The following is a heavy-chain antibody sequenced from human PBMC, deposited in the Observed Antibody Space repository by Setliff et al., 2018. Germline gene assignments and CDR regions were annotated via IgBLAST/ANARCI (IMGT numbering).Heavy chain of an antibody. D-gene: IGHD6-19*01. Sequence: ASVKVSCKPSGYTFAAYGITWVRQAPGQGLEWMGWISGHNNKTKYAQKVQGRVTMTTDKSTSTAYMELKSLKSDDTAMYFCARGVAGASPNYYYMDAWGRGTTVTVSS. CDR2: ISGHNNKT. CDR3: ARGVAGASPNYYYMDA. CDR1: GYTFAAYG. J-gene: IGHJ6*03. V-gene: IGHV1-18*01.